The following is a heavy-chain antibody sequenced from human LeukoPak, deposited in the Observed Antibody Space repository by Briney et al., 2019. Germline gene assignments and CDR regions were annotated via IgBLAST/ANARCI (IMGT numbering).Heavy chain of an antibody. V-gene: IGHV4-39*07. Sequence: SETLSLTCSVSGGSISSSSYYYWGWIRQPPGKGLEWIGSIYYSGSTNYNPSLKSRVTISVDTSKNQFSLKLSSVTAADTAVYYCARMYPRGIWGQGTMVTVSS. CDR2: IYYSGST. CDR3: ARMYPRGI. J-gene: IGHJ3*02. CDR1: GGSISSSSYYY. D-gene: IGHD2-2*01.